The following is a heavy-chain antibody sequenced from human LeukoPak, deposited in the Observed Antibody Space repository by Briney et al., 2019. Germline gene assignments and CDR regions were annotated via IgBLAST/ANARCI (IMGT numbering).Heavy chain of an antibody. CDR2: TYYRSKWYS. D-gene: IGHD3-22*01. J-gene: IGHJ3*02. Sequence: SQTLSLTCAISGDSVSSNSAAWNWIRQSPSRGLEWLGRTYYRSKWYSDYAVSVKSRITINPDTSKNQFSLQLNSVTPEDTAVYYCARVRDDSSGYYENDAFDIWGQGTMVTVSS. CDR1: GDSVSSNSAA. V-gene: IGHV6-1*01. CDR3: ARVRDDSSGYYENDAFDI.